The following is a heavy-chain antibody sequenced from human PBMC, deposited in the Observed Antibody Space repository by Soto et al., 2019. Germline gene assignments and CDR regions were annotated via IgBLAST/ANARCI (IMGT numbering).Heavy chain of an antibody. CDR3: ARGAPVVPAEPFDY. CDR2: IIPIFGTA. V-gene: IGHV1-69*01. Sequence: QVQLVQSGAEVKKPGSSVKVSCKASGGTFSSYAISWVRQAPGQGLEWMGGIIPIFGTANYAQKFQGRVTITADESTSTASMELSSLRSEDTAVYYCARGAPVVPAEPFDYWGQGTLVTVSS. D-gene: IGHD2-2*01. J-gene: IGHJ4*02. CDR1: GGTFSSYA.